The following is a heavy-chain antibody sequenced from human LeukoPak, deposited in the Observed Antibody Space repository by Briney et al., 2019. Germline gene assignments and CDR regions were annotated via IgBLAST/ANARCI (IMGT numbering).Heavy chain of an antibody. CDR2: ISGSGGKT. CDR1: GITLSNYG. CDR3: AKRGVVIRVLLVGFHKEAYYFDS. D-gene: IGHD3-10*01. V-gene: IGHV3-23*01. J-gene: IGHJ4*02. Sequence: GGSLRLSCSVSGITLSNYGMSWVRQPPGKGLEWVAGISGSGGKTNYADSVKGRFTISRDNPKNILYLQMTSLRVEDTAVYFCAKRGVVIRVLLVGFHKEAYYFDSWGQGALVTVSS.